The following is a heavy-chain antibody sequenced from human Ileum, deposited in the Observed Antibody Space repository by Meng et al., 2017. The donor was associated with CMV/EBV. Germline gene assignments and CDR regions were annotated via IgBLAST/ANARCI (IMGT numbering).Heavy chain of an antibody. CDR1: GFTFGDSA. V-gene: IGHV3-43D*03. CDR3: AKAVGSTTSNYFDY. CDR2: ISWYGDTA. Sequence: GESLKISCAASGFTFGDSAMHWVRQAPGKGLEWVSLISWYGDTAYYADSVKGRFTISRDNRENSLYLQMNSLRPEDTALYYCAKAVGSTTSNYFDYWGQGTLVTVSS. D-gene: IGHD1-26*01. J-gene: IGHJ4*02.